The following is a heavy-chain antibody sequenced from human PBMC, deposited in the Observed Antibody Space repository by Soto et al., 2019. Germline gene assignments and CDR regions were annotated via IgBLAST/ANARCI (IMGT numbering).Heavy chain of an antibody. CDR1: GYTFTSYA. V-gene: IGHV1-3*01. CDR2: INAGNGNT. Sequence: GASVKVSCKASGYTFTSYAMHWVRQAPGQRLEWMGWINAGNGNTKYSQKFQGRVTITRDTSASTAYMELSSLRSEDTAVYYCARDSGISAGTNRRYYYYYMDVWGKGTTVTVSS. J-gene: IGHJ6*03. CDR3: ARDSGISAGTNRRYYYYYMDV. D-gene: IGHD6-19*01.